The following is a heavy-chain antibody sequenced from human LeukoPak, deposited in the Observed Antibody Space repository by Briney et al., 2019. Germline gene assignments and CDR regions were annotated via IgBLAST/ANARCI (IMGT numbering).Heavy chain of an antibody. CDR3: ARSGSRLVWFGETMGYLDY. V-gene: IGHV1-69*13. Sequence: SVKVSCKASGGTFSSYAISWVRQAPGQGLEWMGGIIPIFGTANYAQKFQGRVTITADESTSTAYMELSSLRSDDTAVYYCARSGSRLVWFGETMGYLDYWGQGTLVTVSS. D-gene: IGHD3-10*01. CDR1: GGTFSSYA. CDR2: IIPIFGTA. J-gene: IGHJ4*02.